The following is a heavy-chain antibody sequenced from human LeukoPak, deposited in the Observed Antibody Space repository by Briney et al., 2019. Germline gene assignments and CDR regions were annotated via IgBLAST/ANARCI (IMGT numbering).Heavy chain of an antibody. V-gene: IGHV3-43*02. J-gene: IGHJ6*02. D-gene: IGHD3-10*01. CDR1: GFTFDDYA. CDR2: ISGDGGST. Sequence: TGGSLRLSCAASGFTFDDYAMHWVRQAPGKGLEWVSLISGDGGSTYYADSVKGRFTISRDNSKNSLYLQMNSLRTEDTALYYCARDRFGYYGSGRDYYYGMDVWGQGTTVTVSS. CDR3: ARDRFGYYGSGRDYYYGMDV.